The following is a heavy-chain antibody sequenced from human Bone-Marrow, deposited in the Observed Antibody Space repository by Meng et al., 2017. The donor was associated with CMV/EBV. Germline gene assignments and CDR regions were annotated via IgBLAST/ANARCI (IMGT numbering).Heavy chain of an antibody. CDR1: GFTFSSYG. D-gene: IGHD2-2*01. J-gene: IGHJ6*02. CDR3: AKGPLVVAGV. V-gene: IGHV3-30*02. Sequence: GESLKISCAASGFTFSSYGMHWVRQAPGKGLEWVAFIRYDGSNKYYADSVKGRFTISRDNSQNTLYLPMNSLRAEDTAVYYCAKGPLVVAGVWGQGTTVTVSS. CDR2: IRYDGSNK.